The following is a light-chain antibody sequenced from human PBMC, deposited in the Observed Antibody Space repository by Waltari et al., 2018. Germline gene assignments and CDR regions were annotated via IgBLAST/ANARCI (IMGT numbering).Light chain of an antibody. CDR2: DVI. CDR1: SSAIGEYNY. J-gene: IGLJ2*01. Sequence: QSALTQPPSASGSPGQSVTIPCTGTSSAIGEYNYASWYQQHPGKAPNLMIYDVIKRPSGVPARFSGSKFGNTASLTVSGLQADDEADYFCSSYAGGSNVVFGGGTKLTVL. V-gene: IGLV2-8*01. CDR3: SSYAGGSNVV.